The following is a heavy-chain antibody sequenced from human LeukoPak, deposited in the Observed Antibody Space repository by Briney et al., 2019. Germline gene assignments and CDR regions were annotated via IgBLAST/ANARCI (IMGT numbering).Heavy chain of an antibody. CDR3: ARPADTGVDASDL. CDR1: GYTFTTYH. D-gene: IGHD3-10*01. V-gene: IGHV1-46*01. Sequence: ASVKVSCKASGYTFTTYHMHWVRQALGQGLEWMGTINPSGGRTHYAQRFQARVTMTSDMSTSTVYMDLSSLRSEDTAVYYCARPADTGVDASDLWGQGTMVIVSS. CDR2: INPSGGRT. J-gene: IGHJ3*01.